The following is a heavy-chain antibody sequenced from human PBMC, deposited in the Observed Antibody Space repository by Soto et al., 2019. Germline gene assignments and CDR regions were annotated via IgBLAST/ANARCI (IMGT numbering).Heavy chain of an antibody. J-gene: IGHJ4*02. Sequence: GGSLRLSCAASGFTFSSFAMSWVRQAPGKGLEWVSTIRGSGTNTYYADSVKGRFTTSRDNSKNTLYLQMNSLRAEDTALYYCVRPVSYDILTGYHDYWGQGTLVTVSS. CDR3: VRPVSYDILTGYHDY. CDR1: GFTFSSFA. CDR2: IRGSGTNT. D-gene: IGHD3-9*01. V-gene: IGHV3-23*01.